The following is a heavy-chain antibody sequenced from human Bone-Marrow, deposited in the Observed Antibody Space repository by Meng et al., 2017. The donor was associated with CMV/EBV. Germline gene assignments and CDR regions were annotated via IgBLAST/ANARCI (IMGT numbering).Heavy chain of an antibody. J-gene: IGHJ4*02. CDR2: INPNSGGT. V-gene: IGHV1-2*02. CDR1: GYTFTGYY. D-gene: IGHD5-18*01. Sequence: ASVKVSCKASGYTFTGYYMHWVRQAPGQGLEWMGWINPNSGGTNYAQKFQGRVTMTRDTSISTAYMELSRLRSDDTAVYYCARGEWIQLWSYQEYYFDYWGRGTLVTVSS. CDR3: ARGEWIQLWSYQEYYFDY.